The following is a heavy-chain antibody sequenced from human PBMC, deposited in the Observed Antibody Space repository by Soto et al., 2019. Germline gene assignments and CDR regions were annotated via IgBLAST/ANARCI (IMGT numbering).Heavy chain of an antibody. Sequence: EVQLLESGGGLVQPGGSLRLSCAASGFTFSSYAMSWVRQAPGKGLEWVSAISGSGGSTYYADSVKGRFTISRDNSKNTLYLQMNSLRAEDTAVYYCAKGIRIAAAGTGNFQHWGQGTLVTVSS. CDR3: AKGIRIAAAGTGNFQH. J-gene: IGHJ1*01. D-gene: IGHD6-13*01. CDR1: GFTFSSYA. V-gene: IGHV3-23*01. CDR2: ISGSGGST.